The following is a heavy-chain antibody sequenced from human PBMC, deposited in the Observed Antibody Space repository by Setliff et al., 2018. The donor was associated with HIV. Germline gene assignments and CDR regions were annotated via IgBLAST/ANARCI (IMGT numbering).Heavy chain of an antibody. Sequence: SETLSLTCDVSGFSISSRYYWGWIRQSPGKGLEWIGNIYHTGSSYYNPSLNDRATISLDTSKNQFSLRLSSVTAADSAVYYCARRRETIVVVIGIPNWYFDLWGRGTLVTVSS. CDR1: GFSISSRYY. CDR2: IYHTGSS. V-gene: IGHV4-38-2*01. CDR3: ARRRETIVVVIGIPNWYFDL. D-gene: IGHD2-21*01. J-gene: IGHJ2*01.